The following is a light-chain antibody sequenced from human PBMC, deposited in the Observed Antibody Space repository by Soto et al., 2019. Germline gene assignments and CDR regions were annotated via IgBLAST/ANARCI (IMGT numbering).Light chain of an antibody. Sequence: DIQMTQSPSTLSASVGDRVTITCRASQSISSWLAWYQQKPGTAPNLLIYKASTLQGGVPSRFSGSGSGTEFTPTISSLQPDDSAIYYCQQYSDNWTFGQGTKVDIK. J-gene: IGKJ1*01. CDR1: QSISSW. V-gene: IGKV1-5*03. CDR2: KAS. CDR3: QQYSDNWT.